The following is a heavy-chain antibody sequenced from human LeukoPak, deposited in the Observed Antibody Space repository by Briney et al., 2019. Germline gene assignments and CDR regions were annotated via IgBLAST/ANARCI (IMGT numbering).Heavy chain of an antibody. CDR2: ISGSGGST. Sequence: GGSLRLSCAASGFTFSSYAMSWVRQAPGKGLEWVSAISGSGGSTYYADSVKGRFTISRDNAKNSLYLQMNSLRAEDTAVYYCARDRELLTGTVDYWGQGTLVTVSS. CDR3: ARDRELLTGTVDY. V-gene: IGHV3-23*01. D-gene: IGHD1-26*01. CDR1: GFTFSSYA. J-gene: IGHJ4*02.